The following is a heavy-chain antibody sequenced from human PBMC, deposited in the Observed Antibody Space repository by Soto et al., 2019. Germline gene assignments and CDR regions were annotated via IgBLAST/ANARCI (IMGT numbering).Heavy chain of an antibody. D-gene: IGHD2-21*01. Sequence: GASVKVSCKASGYTFTGYYMHWVRQAPGQGLEWMGWINPNSGGTNYAQKFQGWVTMTRDTSISTAYMELGRLRSDDTAVYYCARDLCGGDCYSHDAFDIWGQGTMVTVSS. CDR3: ARDLCGGDCYSHDAFDI. CDR1: GYTFTGYY. V-gene: IGHV1-2*04. CDR2: INPNSGGT. J-gene: IGHJ3*02.